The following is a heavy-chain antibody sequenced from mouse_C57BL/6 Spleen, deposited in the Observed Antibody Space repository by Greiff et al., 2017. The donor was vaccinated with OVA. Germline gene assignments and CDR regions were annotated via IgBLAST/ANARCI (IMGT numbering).Heavy chain of an antibody. J-gene: IGHJ4*01. V-gene: IGHV2-5*01. Sequence: VQLQQSGPGLVQPSQSLSITCTVPGFSLTRYGVHWVRQSPGTGLEWLGVLWRGGSTDYNAAFMSRLSITKDNSKSQVFCKMNSLQADDTAIYYCAITLTTVVGDDAMDYWGQGTSVTVSS. CDR2: LWRGGST. CDR3: AITLTTVVGDDAMDY. D-gene: IGHD1-1*01. CDR1: GFSLTRYG.